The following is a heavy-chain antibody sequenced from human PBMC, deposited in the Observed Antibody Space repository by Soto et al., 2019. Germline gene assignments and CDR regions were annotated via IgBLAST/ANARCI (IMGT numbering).Heavy chain of an antibody. V-gene: IGHV3-30*18. Sequence: QVQLVESGGGVVQPGRSLRLSCAASGFTFSSYGMHWVRQAPGKGLEWVAVISYDGSNKYYADSVKGRFTISRDNSMNTLYLQMNSLRAEDTAVYYCAKDLGETYSSGWYDYFDYWGQGTLVTVSS. J-gene: IGHJ4*02. CDR3: AKDLGETYSSGWYDYFDY. CDR1: GFTFSSYG. D-gene: IGHD6-19*01. CDR2: ISYDGSNK.